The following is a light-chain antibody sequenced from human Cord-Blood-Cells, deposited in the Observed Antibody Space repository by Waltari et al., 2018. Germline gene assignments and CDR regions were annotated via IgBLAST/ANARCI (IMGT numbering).Light chain of an antibody. CDR2: GNS. CDR3: QSYDSSLSVV. CDR1: SSNIGAGAE. J-gene: IGLJ2*01. V-gene: IGLV1-40*01. Sequence: QSVLTPPPSVSGAPGQRIAISCTGSSSNIGAGAELHWYQQLPGTAPKLLIYGNSNRPSGVPDRFSGSKSGTSASLAITGLQAEDEADYYCQSYDSSLSVVFGGGTKLTVL.